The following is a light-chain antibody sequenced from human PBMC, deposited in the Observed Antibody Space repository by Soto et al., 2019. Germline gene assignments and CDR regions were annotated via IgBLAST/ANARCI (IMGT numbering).Light chain of an antibody. CDR2: RNN. V-gene: IGLV1-47*01. Sequence: QSVLTQPPSASGTPGQGVTISCSGSTSNIGSNYVYWYQQLPGTAPKLLIYRNNQRPSGVPDRFSGSKSGTSASLAISGLQSEDEADYYCAAWDDSLEVVFGGGTKLTVL. J-gene: IGLJ2*01. CDR3: AAWDDSLEVV. CDR1: TSNIGSNY.